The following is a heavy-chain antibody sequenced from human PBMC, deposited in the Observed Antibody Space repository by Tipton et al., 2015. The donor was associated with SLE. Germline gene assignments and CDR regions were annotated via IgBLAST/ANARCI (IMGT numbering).Heavy chain of an antibody. D-gene: IGHD3-22*01. V-gene: IGHV4-31*03. CDR2: VFSSGTT. CDR3: ARYYYDSSGVCLFDF. CDR1: GGSISSNSYY. Sequence: TLSLTCTVSGGSISSNSYYWGWIRQHPGKGLEWIGYVFSSGTTYYNPSLQGRLSISLDTSKKQLSLKLSSVTSADTAVYYCARYYYDSSGVCLFDFWGQGTLVTVSS. J-gene: IGHJ4*02.